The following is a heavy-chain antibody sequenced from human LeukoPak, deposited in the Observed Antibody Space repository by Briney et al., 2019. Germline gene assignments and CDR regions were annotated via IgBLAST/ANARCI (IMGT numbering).Heavy chain of an antibody. CDR2: INPNSGGT. D-gene: IGHD3-10*01. CDR3: ARDFGLNYYGSGNDDRLGDY. CDR1: GYTFTSYD. Sequence: GASVKVSCKASGYTFTSYDINWVRQAPGQGLEWMGWINPNSGGTNYAQKFQGRVTMTWDTSISTAYMELSRLRSDDTAVYYCARDFGLNYYGSGNDDRLGDYWGQGTLVTVSS. V-gene: IGHV1-2*02. J-gene: IGHJ4*02.